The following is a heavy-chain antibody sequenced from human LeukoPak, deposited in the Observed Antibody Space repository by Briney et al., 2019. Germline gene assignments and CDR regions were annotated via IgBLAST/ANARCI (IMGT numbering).Heavy chain of an antibody. V-gene: IGHV1-18*01. D-gene: IGHD6-19*01. CDR1: GYTGTSYG. CDR3: ARDRSGWSGLDY. CDR2: ISAYNGNT. J-gene: IGHJ4*02. Sequence: ASVKVSCKSSGYTGTSYGISWVRQPPGQGLEWMGWISAYNGNTNYAQKLQGRVTMTTDTSTSTAYMELRSLRSDDTAVYYCARDRSGWSGLDYWGQGTLVTVSS.